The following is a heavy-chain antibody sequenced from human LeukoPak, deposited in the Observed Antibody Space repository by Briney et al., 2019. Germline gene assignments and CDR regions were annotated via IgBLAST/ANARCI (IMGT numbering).Heavy chain of an antibody. CDR3: ARLSPYSSSSGKYYFDY. J-gene: IGHJ4*02. Sequence: SETLSLTCTVSGGSISSSSYYWGWIRQPPGKGLEWIGSIYYSGSTYYNPSLKSRVTISVDTSKNQFSLKLSSVTAADTAVYYCARLSPYSSSSGKYYFDYWGQGTLVTVSS. CDR2: IYYSGST. CDR1: GGSISSSSYY. D-gene: IGHD6-13*01. V-gene: IGHV4-39*01.